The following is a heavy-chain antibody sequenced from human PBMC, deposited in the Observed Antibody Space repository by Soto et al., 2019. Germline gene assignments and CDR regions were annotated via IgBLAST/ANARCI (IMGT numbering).Heavy chain of an antibody. J-gene: IGHJ4*02. CDR1: GFVFSRYS. V-gene: IGHV3-21*01. D-gene: IGHD1-26*01. Sequence: GGSLSLSCAVSGFVFSRYSMNWVRQAPGKGLEWVSSIGTSGSYIYDTDSVKGRFTISSDNNNDSLYLQMNRLRAEDTAIYYCARGSAFIGLDYWGQGTPVTVSS. CDR3: ARGSAFIGLDY. CDR2: IGTSGSYI.